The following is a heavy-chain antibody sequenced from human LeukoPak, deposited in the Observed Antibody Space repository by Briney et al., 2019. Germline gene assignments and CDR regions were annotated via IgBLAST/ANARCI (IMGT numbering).Heavy chain of an antibody. CDR3: ARASRAVAGKGHFDY. Sequence: PSQTLSLARTVSGGSISSGGYYWSWIRQHPGKGLEWIGYIYYSGSTYYNPSLKSRVTISVDTSKNQFSLKLSSVTAADTAVYYCARASRAVAGKGHFDYWGQGTLVTVSS. CDR1: GGSISSGGYY. D-gene: IGHD6-19*01. J-gene: IGHJ4*02. V-gene: IGHV4-31*03. CDR2: IYYSGST.